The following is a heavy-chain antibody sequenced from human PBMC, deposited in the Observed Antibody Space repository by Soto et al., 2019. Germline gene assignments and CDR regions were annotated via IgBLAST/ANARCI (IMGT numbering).Heavy chain of an antibody. Sequence: QVQLVQSGAEVKKPGASVKVSCKASGYTFTSYDINWVRQATGQGLEWMGWMNPNSGNTGYAQKFQGRVTMTRNTYXXTAYMELSSLRSEDTAVYYCARGAVTTRVHNWFDPWGQGTLVTVSS. V-gene: IGHV1-8*01. CDR3: ARGAVTTRVHNWFDP. D-gene: IGHD4-17*01. CDR2: MNPNSGNT. J-gene: IGHJ5*02. CDR1: GYTFTSYD.